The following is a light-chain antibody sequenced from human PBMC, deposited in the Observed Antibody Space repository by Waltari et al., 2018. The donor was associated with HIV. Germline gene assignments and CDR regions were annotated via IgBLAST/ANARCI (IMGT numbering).Light chain of an antibody. Sequence: QSALTQPASVSGSPGQSITISCTGTSSDVGGYNYVSWYQQPPDKAPNLMIYEVSNRPSGFANRVAGAKAGNTASLTISGLQAEDEADYYCSSYTSASTLVLFGGGTKLTVL. CDR2: EVS. CDR3: SSYTSASTLVL. J-gene: IGLJ2*01. V-gene: IGLV2-14*01. CDR1: SSDVGGYNY.